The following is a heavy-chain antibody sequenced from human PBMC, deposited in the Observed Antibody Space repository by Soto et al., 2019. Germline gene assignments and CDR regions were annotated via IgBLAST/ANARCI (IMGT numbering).Heavy chain of an antibody. CDR3: ARVFYDILTGYYARDYYYYMDV. J-gene: IGHJ6*03. V-gene: IGHV1-8*01. CDR2: MNPNSGNT. CDR1: GYTFTSYY. Sequence: GASVKVSCKASGYTFTSYYINWVRQATGQGLEWMGWMNPNSGNTGYAQKFQGRVTMTRNTSISTAYMELSSLRSEDTAVYYCARVFYDILTGYYARDYYYYMDVWGKGTTVTVSS. D-gene: IGHD3-9*01.